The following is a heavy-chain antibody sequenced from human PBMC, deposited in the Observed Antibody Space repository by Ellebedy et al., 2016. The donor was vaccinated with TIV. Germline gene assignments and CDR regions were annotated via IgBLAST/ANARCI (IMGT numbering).Heavy chain of an antibody. Sequence: ASVKVSCXASGYTFTHYAINWVRQATGQGLEWMGWMNPDSANSGYALKFQGRVTMTRNTSTSTVYMELSSLRSDDTAVYYCARVGDSWYTGPHYYHSMDVWGQGTTATVSS. CDR3: ARVGDSWYTGPHYYHSMDV. CDR2: MNPDSANS. V-gene: IGHV1-8*01. D-gene: IGHD2-2*02. CDR1: GYTFTHYA. J-gene: IGHJ6*02.